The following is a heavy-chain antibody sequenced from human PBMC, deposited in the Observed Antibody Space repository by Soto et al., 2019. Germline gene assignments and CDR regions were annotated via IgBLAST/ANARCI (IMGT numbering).Heavy chain of an antibody. CDR1: GFSLSNARMG. Sequence: GSAPTLVNPTETLTLTCTVSGFSLSNARMGVSWIRQPPGKALEWLAHIFSNDEKSYSTSLKSRLTISKDTSKSQVVLTMTNMDPVDTATYYCARISITIFGGGYYYYYMDVWGKGTTVTVSS. CDR3: ARISITIFGGGYYYYYMDV. J-gene: IGHJ6*03. V-gene: IGHV2-26*01. CDR2: IFSNDEK. D-gene: IGHD3-3*01.